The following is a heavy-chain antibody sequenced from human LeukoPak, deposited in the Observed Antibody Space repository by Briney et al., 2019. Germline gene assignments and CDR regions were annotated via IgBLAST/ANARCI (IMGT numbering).Heavy chain of an antibody. CDR2: ISRNGGNT. V-gene: IGHV3-23*01. Sequence: PGGSLRLSCAASGFTFSSYAMSWVRQAPGKGLEWVSSISRNGGNTYYADSVKGRFTISRDNAKNSLYLQMNSLRDEDTAVYFCARETSDSSGYFPDYWGQGTLVTVSS. CDR1: GFTFSSYA. J-gene: IGHJ4*02. D-gene: IGHD3-22*01. CDR3: ARETSDSSGYFPDY.